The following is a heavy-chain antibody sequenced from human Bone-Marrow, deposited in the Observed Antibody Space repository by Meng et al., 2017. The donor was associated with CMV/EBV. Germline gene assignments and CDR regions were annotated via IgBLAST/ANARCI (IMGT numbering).Heavy chain of an antibody. V-gene: IGHV1-8*01. CDR3: ARSKRIAARWD. J-gene: IGHJ4*02. Sequence: ASVKVSCKASGYTFTSYDINWVRQATGQGLEWMGWMNPNSGNTGYAQKFKGRVTMTRNTSISTAYMELSRLRSEDTAVYYCARSKRIAARWDWGQGTLVTVSS. CDR1: GYTFTSYD. CDR2: MNPNSGNT. D-gene: IGHD6-6*01.